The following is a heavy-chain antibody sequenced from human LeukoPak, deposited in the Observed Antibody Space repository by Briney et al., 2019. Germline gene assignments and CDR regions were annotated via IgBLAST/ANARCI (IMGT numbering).Heavy chain of an antibody. D-gene: IGHD3-22*01. CDR3: ARDLGSYYYDSSGYYASGY. J-gene: IGHJ4*02. CDR2: ISSSSSTI. CDR1: GFTFSSYA. Sequence: GGSLRLSCAASGFTFSSYAMSWVRQAPGKGLEWVSYISSSSSTIYYADSVKGRFTISRDNAKNSLYLQMNSLRAEDTAVYYCARDLGSYYYDSSGYYASGYWGQGTLVTVSS. V-gene: IGHV3-48*01.